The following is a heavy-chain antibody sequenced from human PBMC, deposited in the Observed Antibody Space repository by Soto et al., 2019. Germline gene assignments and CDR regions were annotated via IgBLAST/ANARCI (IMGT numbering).Heavy chain of an antibody. V-gene: IGHV3-7*03. D-gene: IGHD4-4*01. Sequence: EVQLVQSGGGLVQPGGSLRVSCVGSGFTFSDFYMNWVRQAPGQGLEWVANIRPDGYGPNLVESVKGRFTTSRDNAKNSLFLKKKSLRADDTAVYYCACWGGHDYNYLGQGILVTVSS. CDR3: ACWGGHDYNY. J-gene: IGHJ4*02. CDR1: GFTFSDFY. CDR2: IRPDGYGP.